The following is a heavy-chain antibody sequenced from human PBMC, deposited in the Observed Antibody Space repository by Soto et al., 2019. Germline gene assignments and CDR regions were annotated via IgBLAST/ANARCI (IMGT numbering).Heavy chain of an antibody. CDR2: IIPIFGTT. J-gene: IGHJ6*02. CDR3: ARDAIFGVVIRGIDYYYGMDV. V-gene: IGHV1-69*01. CDR1: GGTFSNYA. D-gene: IGHD3-3*01. Sequence: QVQLVQSGAEVKKPGSSVKVSCKASGGTFSNYAISWVRQAPGQGLEWMGGIIPIFGTTNYAQKFQGRVTITADESTSTAYMELSSLRSEDTAVYYCARDAIFGVVIRGIDYYYGMDVWGQGTTVTVPS.